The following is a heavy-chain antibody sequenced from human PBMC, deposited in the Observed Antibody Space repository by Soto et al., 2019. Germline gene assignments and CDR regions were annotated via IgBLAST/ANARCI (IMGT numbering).Heavy chain of an antibody. CDR1: GGTFSSYA. V-gene: IGHV1-69*12. D-gene: IGHD3-22*01. J-gene: IGHJ6*02. Sequence: QVQLVQSGAEVKKPGSSVKVSCKASGGTFSSYAISWVRQAPGQGLEWMGGIIPIFGTANYAQKFQGRVTSTADESTSPAYMELSSLRSEDTAVYYCARPSGYYYVGDYYYGMDVWGQGTTVTVSS. CDR3: ARPSGYYYVGDYYYGMDV. CDR2: IIPIFGTA.